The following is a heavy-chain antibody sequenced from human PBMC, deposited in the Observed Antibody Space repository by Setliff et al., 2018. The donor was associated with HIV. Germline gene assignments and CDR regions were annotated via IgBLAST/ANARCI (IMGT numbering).Heavy chain of an antibody. Sequence: PSETLSLTCTVSGGSISGSSYYWGWIRQPPGKGLEWIGSIYYSGSTYYNPSLKSRVTISVDTSKNQFSLKLSSVTAADTAVYYCAKDGGLDSSSRDYWGQGTLVTVPQ. CDR2: IYYSGST. J-gene: IGHJ4*02. V-gene: IGHV4-39*02. CDR1: GGSISGSSYY. D-gene: IGHD6-6*01. CDR3: AKDGGLDSSSRDY.